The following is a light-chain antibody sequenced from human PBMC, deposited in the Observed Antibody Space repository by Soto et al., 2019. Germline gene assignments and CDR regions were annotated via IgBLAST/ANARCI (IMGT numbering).Light chain of an antibody. CDR3: QQYGISPYT. CDR1: QSVSSNY. Sequence: EIVLTQSPGTLSVSPGERATLSCRSSQSVSSNYLAWYQQKPGQAPRLLIYGASSRATGIPERFSGSGSGTDFTLIISRLEPEDFAVYYCQQYGISPYTFGQGAKLEIK. CDR2: GAS. J-gene: IGKJ2*01. V-gene: IGKV3-20*01.